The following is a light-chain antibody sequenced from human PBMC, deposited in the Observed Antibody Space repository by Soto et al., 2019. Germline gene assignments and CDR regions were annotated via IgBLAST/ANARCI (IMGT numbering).Light chain of an antibody. J-gene: IGKJ1*01. V-gene: IGKV3-15*01. CDR1: QSVSID. CDR2: GAS. CDR3: QQYNKWPQT. Sequence: EIVLTQSQSTVPVAPDEIATLPDRASQSVSIDLAWYQQKPGQAPRLLIYGASTRATDIPPSFTGSGSGTEFTLTISSLQSEDIAVYYCQQYNKWPQTFGQGTKVDIK.